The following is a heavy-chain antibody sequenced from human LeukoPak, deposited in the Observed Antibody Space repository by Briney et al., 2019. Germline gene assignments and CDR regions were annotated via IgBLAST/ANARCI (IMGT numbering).Heavy chain of an antibody. CDR3: ARDAYYYDSRGYFDY. CDR2: ISYDGSNK. CDR1: GFTFSSYA. V-gene: IGHV3-30*04. J-gene: IGHJ4*02. Sequence: PGGSLRLSCAASGFTFSSYAMHWVRQAPGKGLEWVAVISYDGSNKYYADSVKGRFTISRDNSKNTLYLQMNSLRAEDTAVYYCARDAYYYDSRGYFDYWGQGTLVTVSS. D-gene: IGHD3-22*01.